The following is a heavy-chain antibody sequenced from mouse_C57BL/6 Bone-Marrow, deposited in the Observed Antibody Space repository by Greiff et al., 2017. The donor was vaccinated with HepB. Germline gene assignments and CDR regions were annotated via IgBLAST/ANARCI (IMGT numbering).Heavy chain of an antibody. CDR2: IDPETGGT. CDR1: GYTFTDYE. CDR3: TRLGTTVVAPFAY. D-gene: IGHD1-1*01. J-gene: IGHJ3*01. Sequence: QVQLQQSGAELVRPGASVTLSCKASGYTFTDYEMHWVKQTPVHGLEWIGAIDPETGGTAYNQKFKGKAILTADKSSSTAYMELRSLTSEDSAVYYCTRLGTTVVAPFAYWGQGTLVTVSA. V-gene: IGHV1-15*01.